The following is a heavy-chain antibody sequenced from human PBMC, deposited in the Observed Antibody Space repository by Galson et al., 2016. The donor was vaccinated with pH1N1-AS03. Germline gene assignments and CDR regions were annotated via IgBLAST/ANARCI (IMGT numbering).Heavy chain of an antibody. Sequence: SLRLSCAASGFTFSASNIHWVRQASGKGLEWVGRIRTRDNNYATEYTASVRGRITISRDDSKNTAYLQMNSLKTEDTAVYYCAKAPNAVSTGGEYWGQGTLVTVSS. CDR3: AKAPNAVSTGGEY. CDR2: IRTRDNNYAT. J-gene: IGHJ4*02. V-gene: IGHV3-73*01. D-gene: IGHD5/OR15-5a*01. CDR1: GFTFSASN.